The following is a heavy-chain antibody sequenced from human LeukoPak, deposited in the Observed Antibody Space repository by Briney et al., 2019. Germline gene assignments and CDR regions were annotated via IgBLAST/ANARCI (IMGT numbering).Heavy chain of an antibody. V-gene: IGHV1-2*02. CDR2: INPNSGGT. Sequence: SVTVACKASEYTFTYYYMHLMRQAPGQRLEWMGWINPNSGGTNYAQKFQGRVTTTRDTSISTAYMELSRLRSDDTAVYYCARPDSSGYYDYWGQGTLVTVSS. D-gene: IGHD3-22*01. CDR1: EYTFTYYY. CDR3: ARPDSSGYYDY. J-gene: IGHJ4*02.